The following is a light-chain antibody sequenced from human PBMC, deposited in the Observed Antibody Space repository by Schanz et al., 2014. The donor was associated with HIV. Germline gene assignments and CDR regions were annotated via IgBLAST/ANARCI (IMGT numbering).Light chain of an antibody. Sequence: IQMTQSPSSLSASVGDRVTITCRASQSVSWFLNWYQQKPGKAPKLLIYTTSTLQSGVPSRFSGSGSGTDFTLTISSLQPEDSATYYCQQSYRTPYTFGQGTKLEI. CDR1: QSVSWF. CDR2: TTS. J-gene: IGKJ2*01. CDR3: QQSYRTPYT. V-gene: IGKV1-39*01.